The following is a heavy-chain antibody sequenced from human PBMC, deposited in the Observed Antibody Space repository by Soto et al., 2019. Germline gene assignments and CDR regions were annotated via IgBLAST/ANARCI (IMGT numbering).Heavy chain of an antibody. CDR3: ASGDLGYCSGGSCYDSDILAFDI. Sequence: QVQLQESGPGLVKPSQTLSLTCTVSGGSISSGGYYWSWIRQHPGKGLEWIGYIYYSGSTYYNPSLKSRVTLSVDTSKNQFSLKLSSVTAADTAVYYCASGDLGYCSGGSCYDSDILAFDIWGQGTMVTVSS. D-gene: IGHD2-15*01. CDR1: GGSISSGGYY. J-gene: IGHJ3*02. CDR2: IYYSGST. V-gene: IGHV4-31*03.